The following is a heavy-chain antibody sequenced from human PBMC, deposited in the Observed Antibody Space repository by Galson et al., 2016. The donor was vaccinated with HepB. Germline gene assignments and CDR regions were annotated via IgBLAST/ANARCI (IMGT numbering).Heavy chain of an antibody. J-gene: IGHJ4*02. D-gene: IGHD5-24*01. CDR1: GFTFSAYA. CDR3: AKMREMATSKRALDY. CDR2: ISANGLST. V-gene: IGHV3-23*01. Sequence: SLRLSCAVSGFTFSAYAMGWVRQAPGKGLEWVSTISANGLSTYYADSVKGRFVISRDNARDIIHVQMNSLRTDDTAVYYCAKMREMATSKRALDYWGQGTLVTVSS.